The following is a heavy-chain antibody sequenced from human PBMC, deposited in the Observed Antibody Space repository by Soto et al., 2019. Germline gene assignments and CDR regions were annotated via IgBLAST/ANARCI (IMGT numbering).Heavy chain of an antibody. CDR2: IYWDDDK. CDR1: GFSLSTSGVG. Sequence: QITLKESGPTLVKPTQTLTLTCTFSGFSLSTSGVGVGWIRQPPGKALEWLALIYWDDDKRYSPSLKSRLTITKDTSKNQVVLTMTNMDPVDTATYYCAHRGYSGYDLGYFDYWGQGTLVTVSS. V-gene: IGHV2-5*02. CDR3: AHRGYSGYDLGYFDY. J-gene: IGHJ4*02. D-gene: IGHD5-12*01.